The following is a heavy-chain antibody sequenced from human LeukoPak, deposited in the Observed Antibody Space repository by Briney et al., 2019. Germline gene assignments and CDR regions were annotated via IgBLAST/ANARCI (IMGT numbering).Heavy chain of an antibody. J-gene: IGHJ4*02. D-gene: IGHD3-22*01. CDR1: GGTFSNYA. Sequence: ASVKVSCKASGGTFSNYAISWVRQAPGQGLEWMGGIIPIFGTANYAQKFRGRVTITADKSTRTAYMELSSLRSDDTAVYYCARLEGEYYYDSSGYYQRSPIDYWGQGTLVTVSS. CDR2: IIPIFGTA. CDR3: ARLEGEYYYDSSGYYQRSPIDY. V-gene: IGHV1-69*06.